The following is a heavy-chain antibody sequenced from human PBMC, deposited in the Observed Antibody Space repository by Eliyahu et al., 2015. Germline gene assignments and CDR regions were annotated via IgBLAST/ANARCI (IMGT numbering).Heavy chain of an antibody. J-gene: IGHJ4*02. D-gene: IGHD1-26*01. Sequence: QVQLVQSGAEVKKPGASVKVSCKASGYSFPSNGISWVRQAPGQGLEWIGWISGYNGNTNYAQNLQGRVTMTTDTSTSTAYMELRSLRSDDTAVYYCARDWKNTTGSSHSAFDYWGQGTLVTVSS. V-gene: IGHV1-18*04. CDR2: ISGYNGNT. CDR3: ARDWKNTTGSSHSAFDY. CDR1: GYSFPSNG.